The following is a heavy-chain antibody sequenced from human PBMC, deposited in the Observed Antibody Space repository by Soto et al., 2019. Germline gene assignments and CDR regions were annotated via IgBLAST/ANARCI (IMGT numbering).Heavy chain of an antibody. CDR1: GYSISSGYY. D-gene: IGHD6-25*01. CDR3: ARGQSGTFDY. CDR2: IYHSGST. V-gene: IGHV4-38-2*02. J-gene: IGHJ4*02. Sequence: SETLSLTCTVSGYSISSGYYWGWIRQPPGKGLEWIGSIYHSGSTYYNPSLKSRVTISVDTSKNQFSLKLSSVTAADTAVYYCARGQSGTFDYWGQGTLVTVSS.